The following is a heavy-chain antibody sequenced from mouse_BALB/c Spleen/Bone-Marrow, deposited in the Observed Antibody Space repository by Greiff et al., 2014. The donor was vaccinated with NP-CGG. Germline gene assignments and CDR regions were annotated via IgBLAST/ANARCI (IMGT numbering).Heavy chain of an antibody. V-gene: IGHV1S81*02. J-gene: IGHJ4*01. Sequence: QVQLQQPGAELVKPGASVKLSCKASGYTFTSYYLYWVKQRPGQGLEWIGEINPSNGGTNFNERFKSKASLTVDKSSSTAYMQLNSLTSEDSAVYYCTRRSLLSDCYSMDYWGQGTSVTVSS. D-gene: IGHD2-10*01. CDR3: TRRSLLSDCYSMDY. CDR2: INPSNGGT. CDR1: GYTFTSYY.